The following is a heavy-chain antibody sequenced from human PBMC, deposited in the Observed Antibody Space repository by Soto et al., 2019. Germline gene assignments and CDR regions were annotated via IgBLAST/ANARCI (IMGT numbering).Heavy chain of an antibody. J-gene: IGHJ6*03. CDR2: IYYSGST. CDR1: GGSISSGGYY. D-gene: IGHD2-15*01. CDR3: ARGGYCSGGSCYFLDYYYYMDV. Sequence: SETLSLTCTVSGGSISSGGYYWSWIRQHPGKGLEWIGYIYYSGSTNYNPSLKSRVTISVDTSKNQFSLKLSSVTAADTAVYYCARGGYCSGGSCYFLDYYYYMDVWGKGTTVTVSS. V-gene: IGHV4-61*08.